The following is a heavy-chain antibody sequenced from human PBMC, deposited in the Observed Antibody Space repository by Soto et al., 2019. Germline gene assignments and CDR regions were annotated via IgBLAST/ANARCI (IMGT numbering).Heavy chain of an antibody. CDR1: GSTLSDDW. CDR2: IKKDGGEK. Sequence: GGSLRLSCTVSGSTLSDDWMSWVRQAPGKGLEWVANIKKDGGEKYYVDSVKGRITISRDNARNSIYLQMSGLRAEDTAVYYCATISSPDDYWGQGTPVTVSS. D-gene: IGHD2-2*01. CDR3: ATISSPDDY. V-gene: IGHV3-7*01. J-gene: IGHJ4*02.